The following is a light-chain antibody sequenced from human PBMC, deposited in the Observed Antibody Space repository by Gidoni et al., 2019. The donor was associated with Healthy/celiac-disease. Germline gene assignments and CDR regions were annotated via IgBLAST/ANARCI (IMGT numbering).Light chain of an antibody. CDR1: QSVLYSANNKNY. CDR2: WAS. Sequence: DIVITQSPYSLAVSLGERAPINCKSSQSVLYSANNKNYLAWYQQKPGQPPKLLIYWASTRESGVPERFSGSGSGTDFTLTISSLQAEDVAVYYCQQYYSTPPWTFGQGTKVEIK. V-gene: IGKV4-1*01. J-gene: IGKJ1*01. CDR3: QQYYSTPPWT.